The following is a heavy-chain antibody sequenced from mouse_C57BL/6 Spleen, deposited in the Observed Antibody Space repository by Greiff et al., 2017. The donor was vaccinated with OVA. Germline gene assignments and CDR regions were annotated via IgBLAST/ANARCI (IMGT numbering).Heavy chain of an antibody. CDR2: INPNYGTT. CDR3: ARPIYYDYDDAMDY. Sequence: EVQLQQSGPELVKPGASVKISCKASGYSFTDYNMNWVKQSNGKSLEWIGEINPNYGTTSYNQKFKGKATLTVDQSSSTAYMQLNSLTSEDSAVYYCARPIYYDYDDAMDYWGQGTSVTVSS. D-gene: IGHD2-4*01. V-gene: IGHV1-39*01. CDR1: GYSFTDYN. J-gene: IGHJ4*01.